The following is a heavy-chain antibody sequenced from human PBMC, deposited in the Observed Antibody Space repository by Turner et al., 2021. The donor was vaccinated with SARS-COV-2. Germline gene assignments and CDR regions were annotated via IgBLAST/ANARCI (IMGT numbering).Heavy chain of an antibody. CDR2: ISWNRGSI. Sequence: EVQLVESGGGLVQPGRSLRLSCAASGFTFDDYAMHWVRQAPGKGLEWVSGISWNRGSIGYADSVKGRFTISRDNAKNSLYLQMNSLRAEDTALYYCAKVRRFAFDIWGQGTMVTVSS. CDR3: AKVRRFAFDI. J-gene: IGHJ3*02. CDR1: GFTFDDYA. V-gene: IGHV3-9*01.